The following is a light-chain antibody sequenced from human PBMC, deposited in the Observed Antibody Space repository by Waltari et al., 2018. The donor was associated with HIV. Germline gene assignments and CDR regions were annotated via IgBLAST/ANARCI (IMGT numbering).Light chain of an antibody. CDR3: SSYTSSSTLVV. CDR1: SSDVGGYNY. CDR2: EVS. J-gene: IGLJ2*01. V-gene: IGLV2-14*01. Sequence: QSALTQPASVSGSPGQSLTISCTGTSSDVGGYNYVSWYQQHPGKAPTLMIYEVSNLPSGVSNRFPVSKSGNTASLTISGLQAEDEADYYCSSYTSSSTLVVFGGGTKLTVL.